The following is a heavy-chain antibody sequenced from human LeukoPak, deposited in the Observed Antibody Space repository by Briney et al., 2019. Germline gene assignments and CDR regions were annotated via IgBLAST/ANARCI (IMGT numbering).Heavy chain of an antibody. Sequence: PSETLSLTCTVSGGSISSSSYYWGWIRQTPGEVLEWIGSIYYSGSTYYNPSLEGRVTISADTSRNKFSLNLRSVTAADTAVYYCASYNSGGYDVSDYWGQGTLVTVSS. V-gene: IGHV4-39*01. D-gene: IGHD6-19*01. CDR2: IYYSGST. CDR3: ASYNSGGYDVSDY. J-gene: IGHJ4*02. CDR1: GGSISSSSYY.